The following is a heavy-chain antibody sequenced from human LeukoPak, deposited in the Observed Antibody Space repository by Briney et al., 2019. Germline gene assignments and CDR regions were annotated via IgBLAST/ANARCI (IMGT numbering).Heavy chain of an antibody. CDR3: ARDRRAATSYYFDY. CDR2: ISWNGGSV. Sequence: WIRQPPGKGLEWVSGISWNGGSVGYADSVKGRFTISRDNAKNSLYLQMNSLRAEDTAVYYCARDRRAATSYYFDYWGQGTLVTVSS. J-gene: IGHJ4*02. V-gene: IGHV3-9*01. D-gene: IGHD6-25*01.